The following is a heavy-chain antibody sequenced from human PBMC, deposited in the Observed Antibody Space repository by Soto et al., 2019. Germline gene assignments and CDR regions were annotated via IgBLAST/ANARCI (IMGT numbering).Heavy chain of an antibody. D-gene: IGHD5-18*01. J-gene: IGHJ4*02. CDR3: AREAVDSDVVTFFDY. CDR1: GGTLSNYA. V-gene: IGHV1-69*15. CDR2: IIPIFDTA. Sequence: QVQLVQSGAEVKKPGSSVKVSCKTSGGTLSNYAISWLRQAPGQGPEWMGSIIPIFDTANYAQKFQGRVTITADESTSTVYMELSSLRSEDTAVYYCAREAVDSDVVTFFDYWGQGTLVTVSS.